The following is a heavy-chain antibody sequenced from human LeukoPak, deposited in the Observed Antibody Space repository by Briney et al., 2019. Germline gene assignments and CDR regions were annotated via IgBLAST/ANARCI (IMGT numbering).Heavy chain of an antibody. J-gene: IGHJ4*02. Sequence: SETLSLTCTVSGGSISSYYWSWIRQPPGKGLEWIGYIYYSGSTNYNPSLKSRVTISVDTSKNQFSLKLSSVTAADTAVYYCAGLSHGDHSENDYWGQGTLVTVSS. CDR1: GGSISSYY. V-gene: IGHV4-59*08. CDR2: IYYSGST. D-gene: IGHD4-17*01. CDR3: AGLSHGDHSENDY.